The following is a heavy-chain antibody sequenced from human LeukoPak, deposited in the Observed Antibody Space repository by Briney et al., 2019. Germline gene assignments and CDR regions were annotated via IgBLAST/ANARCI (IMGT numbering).Heavy chain of an antibody. CDR3: ASLGYSSSWTYYYYYGMDV. D-gene: IGHD6-13*01. V-gene: IGHV3-30*03. J-gene: IGHJ6*02. CDR1: GFTSSSYG. Sequence: GGSLRLSCAASGFTSSSYGMHWVRQAPGKGLEWVAVISYDGSNKYYADSVKGRFTISRDNSKNTLYLQMNSLRAEDTAVYYCASLGYSSSWTYYYYYGMDVWGQGTTVTVSS. CDR2: ISYDGSNK.